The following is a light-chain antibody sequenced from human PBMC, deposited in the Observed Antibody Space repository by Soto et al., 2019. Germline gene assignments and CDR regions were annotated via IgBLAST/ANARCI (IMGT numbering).Light chain of an antibody. V-gene: IGKV4-1*01. Sequence: DLVMTHAADSLAVSLGEGATINCRSSQSVLYSSNNKNYLAWYQQKPGQPPKLLIYWASTRESGVPDRFSGSGSGTDFTLTISSLQAEDVAVYYCQQYYSTPLTFGGGTKVDIK. CDR1: QSVLYSSNNKNY. CDR2: WAS. CDR3: QQYYSTPLT. J-gene: IGKJ4*01.